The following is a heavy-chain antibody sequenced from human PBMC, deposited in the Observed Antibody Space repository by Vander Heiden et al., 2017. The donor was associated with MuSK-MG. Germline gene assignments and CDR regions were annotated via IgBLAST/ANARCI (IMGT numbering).Heavy chain of an antibody. CDR3: ARGRGGGNSGRVDY. CDR2: IITILGIA. Sequence: VQLVQSGAEVKKPGSSVKVSCKASGGPFSSYAVSWVRQAPGQGLEWMGRIITILGIANYAQKFQGRVTITADKSTSTAYMELSSLRSEDTAVYYCARGRGGGNSGRVDYWGQGTLVTVSS. V-gene: IGHV1-69*04. D-gene: IGHD3-10*01. J-gene: IGHJ4*02. CDR1: GGPFSSYA.